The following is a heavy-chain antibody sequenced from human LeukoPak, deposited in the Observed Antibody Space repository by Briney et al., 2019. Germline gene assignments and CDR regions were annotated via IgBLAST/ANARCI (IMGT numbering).Heavy chain of an antibody. D-gene: IGHD3-22*01. CDR2: ISAYNGDT. J-gene: IGHJ5*02. CDR1: GYTFTNFG. Sequence: ASVKVSCRAFGYTFTNFGITWVRQAPGQGLEWMGWISAYNGDTKYGQNFQGRVTMTTDTSTSTAYMELRSLRSDDTAVYYCARGGLYYYDSSGSPWGQGTLVTVSS. V-gene: IGHV1-18*01. CDR3: ARGGLYYYDSSGSP.